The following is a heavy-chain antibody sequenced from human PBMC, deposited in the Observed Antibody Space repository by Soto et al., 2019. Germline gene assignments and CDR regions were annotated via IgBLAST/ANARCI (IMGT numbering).Heavy chain of an antibody. CDR3: ARAVCCGGGCYQLFFDF. Sequence: ASVNVSCKASGYTFTGYYMHWVRQAPGQGLEWMGWINPNSGGTNYAQKFQGWVTMTRDTSTSTAYMELSSLRSDDTAVYYCARAVCCGGGCYQLFFDFWGQGTLVTGSS. CDR2: INPNSGGT. D-gene: IGHD2-15*01. CDR1: GYTFTGYY. J-gene: IGHJ4*02. V-gene: IGHV1-2*04.